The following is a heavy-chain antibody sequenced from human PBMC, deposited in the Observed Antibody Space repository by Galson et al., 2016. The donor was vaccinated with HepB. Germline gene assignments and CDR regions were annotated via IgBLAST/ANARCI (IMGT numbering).Heavy chain of an antibody. D-gene: IGHD3-22*01. V-gene: IGHV3-23*01. J-gene: IGHJ4*02. CDR3: AKVGHDSRGIAVHSDD. Sequence: SLRLSCAASGFTFSRHPMSWVRQAPGKGLEWVSDINESGSSRNYADSVQGRFTISRDNSKNTLHMQMNSLRAEDTAVYYCAKVGHDSRGIAVHSDDWGQGTLVTVSS. CDR2: INESGSSR. CDR1: GFTFSRHP.